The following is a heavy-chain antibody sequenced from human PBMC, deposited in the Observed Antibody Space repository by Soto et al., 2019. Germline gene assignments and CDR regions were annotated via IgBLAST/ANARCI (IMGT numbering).Heavy chain of an antibody. D-gene: IGHD2-15*01. Sequence: GGSLRLSCAASGFTFSDYYMSWIRQAPGKGLEWVSYISSSGGTIYYADSVKGRFTISRDNAKNSLYLQMNSLRAEDTAVYYCARAAKAAQEGYYYYYMDVWGKGTTVTVSS. CDR1: GFTFSDYY. CDR3: ARAAKAAQEGYYYYYMDV. V-gene: IGHV3-11*01. CDR2: ISSSGGTI. J-gene: IGHJ6*03.